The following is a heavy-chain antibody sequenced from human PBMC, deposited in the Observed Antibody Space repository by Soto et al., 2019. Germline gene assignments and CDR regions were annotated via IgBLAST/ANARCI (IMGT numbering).Heavy chain of an antibody. D-gene: IGHD3-22*01. J-gene: IGHJ4*02. CDR2: ISPSSSTM. Sequence: PGGSLRLSCAASGFIFSSYSMNWFRQAPGKGLEWLSYISPSSSTMYYGDSVKGRFTISRDNAKNSLFLQMNSLRDEDTAVYYCARDFDSLNDYWGQGTLVTVSS. V-gene: IGHV3-48*02. CDR3: ARDFDSLNDY. CDR1: GFIFSSYS.